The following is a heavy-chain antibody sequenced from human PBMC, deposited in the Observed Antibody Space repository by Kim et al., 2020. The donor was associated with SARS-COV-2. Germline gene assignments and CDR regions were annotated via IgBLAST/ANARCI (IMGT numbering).Heavy chain of an antibody. CDR2: IKQDGSEK. CDR3: ARETYSGRYYFDY. CDR1: QFTFSGYW. D-gene: IGHD1-26*01. Sequence: GGSLRLSCAASQFTFSGYWMSWVRQAPGKGLEWVANIKQDGSEKYYVDSVKGRFAISRDNAKNSLYLQMNSLRAEATAAYYCARETYSGRYYFDYCGQGT. V-gene: IGHV3-7*01. J-gene: IGHJ4*02.